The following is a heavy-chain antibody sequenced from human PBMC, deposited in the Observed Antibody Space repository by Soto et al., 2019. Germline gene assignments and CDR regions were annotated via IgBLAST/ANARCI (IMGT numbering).Heavy chain of an antibody. CDR1: GGSISSYY. J-gene: IGHJ5*02. CDR3: ARHGRWLQSTWFDP. Sequence: QVQLQESGPGLVKPSETLSLTCTVSGGSISSYYWSWIRQPPGKGLEWIGYIYYSGSTNYNPSLTSRVTISVDTSKNQFSLKLSSVTAADTAVYYCARHGRWLQSTWFDPWGQGTLVTVSS. CDR2: IYYSGST. V-gene: IGHV4-59*08. D-gene: IGHD5-12*01.